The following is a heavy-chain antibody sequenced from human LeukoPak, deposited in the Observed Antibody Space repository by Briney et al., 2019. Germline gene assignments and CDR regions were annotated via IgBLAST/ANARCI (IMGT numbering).Heavy chain of an antibody. CDR2: VNSDGKTT. CDR3: ARDYPPD. CDR1: GFTVSNSW. J-gene: IGHJ4*02. Sequence: GGSLRLSCAASGFTVSNSWMHWVRQAPVKGLVWVSRVNSDGKTTTYADSVKGRFTICRDNAKNTLYLQMNSLSAEDTAVYYCARDYPPDWGQGTLVTVSA. V-gene: IGHV3-74*03.